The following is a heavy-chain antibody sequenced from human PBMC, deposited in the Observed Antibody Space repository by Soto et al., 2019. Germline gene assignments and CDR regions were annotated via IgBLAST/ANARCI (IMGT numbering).Heavy chain of an antibody. CDR1: GYTFTSYD. CDR2: MNPNSGNT. CDR3: ARGGDYYGSGSSYFDY. V-gene: IGHV1-8*01. Sequence: QVQLVQSGAEVKKPGASVKVSCKASGYTFTSYDINWVRQATGQGLEWMGWMNPNSGNTGYAQKFQGRVTMTRSTSIPTAYMELSSLRSEDTAVYYCARGGDYYGSGSSYFDYWGQGALVTVSS. J-gene: IGHJ4*02. D-gene: IGHD3-10*01.